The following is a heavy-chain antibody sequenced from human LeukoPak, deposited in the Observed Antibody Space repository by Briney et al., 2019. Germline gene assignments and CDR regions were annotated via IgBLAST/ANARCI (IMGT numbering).Heavy chain of an antibody. CDR1: GFTFSSYW. J-gene: IGHJ4*02. CDR2: IYYSGST. Sequence: GSLRLSCAASGFTFSSYWMSWVRQPPGKGLEWIGYIYYSGSTNYNPSLKSRVTISVDKSKNQFSLKLSSVTAADTAVYYCASLSLNDYAYDYWGQGTLVTVSS. D-gene: IGHD4-17*01. V-gene: IGHV4-59*01. CDR3: ASLSLNDYAYDY.